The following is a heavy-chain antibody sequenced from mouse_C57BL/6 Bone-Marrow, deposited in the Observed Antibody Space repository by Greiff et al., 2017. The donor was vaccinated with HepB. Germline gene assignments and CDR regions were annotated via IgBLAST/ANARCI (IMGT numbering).Heavy chain of an antibody. J-gene: IGHJ3*01. CDR2: ISDGGSYT. D-gene: IGHD2-4*01. CDR1: GFTFSSYA. CDR3: ARDLDYY. Sequence: EVKLQESGGGLVKPGGSLKLSCAASGFTFSSYAMSWVRQTPEKRLEWVATISDGGSYTYYPDNVKGRFTISRDNAKNNLYLQMSHLKSEDTAMYYCARDLDYYWGQGTLVTVSA. V-gene: IGHV5-4*01.